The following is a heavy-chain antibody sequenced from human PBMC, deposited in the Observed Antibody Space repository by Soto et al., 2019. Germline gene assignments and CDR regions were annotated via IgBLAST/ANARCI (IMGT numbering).Heavy chain of an antibody. D-gene: IGHD2-21*01. CDR3: ARSDGYNFNWLDS. CDR2: MNPNSGNT. CDR1: GYTFTSYD. V-gene: IGHV1-8*01. Sequence: QVQLVQSGAEVKTPGASVKVSCKASGYTFTSYDMNWVRQAPGQGLEWMGWMNPNSGNTGYAQKFQGRLTITRDTAISIAHMELSSLSNEDTAVYYCARSDGYNFNWLDSWGQGTLVTVSA. J-gene: IGHJ5*01.